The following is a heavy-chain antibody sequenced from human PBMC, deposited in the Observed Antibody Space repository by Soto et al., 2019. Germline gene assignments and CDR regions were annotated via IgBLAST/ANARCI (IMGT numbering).Heavy chain of an antibody. CDR2: IYHSGAT. Sequence: QVQLQESGPRLVRPSQTLSLTCTVSGESIDTAGYYWTWIRQRPGRGLEWLGFIYHSGATYYSSSMKSRISISIDRSQNQFSLKVASVAAADTAGYFCSGGEYWGQGMLVTVSS. V-gene: IGHV4-31*03. D-gene: IGHD3-16*01. CDR3: SGGEY. CDR1: GESIDTAGYY. J-gene: IGHJ1*01.